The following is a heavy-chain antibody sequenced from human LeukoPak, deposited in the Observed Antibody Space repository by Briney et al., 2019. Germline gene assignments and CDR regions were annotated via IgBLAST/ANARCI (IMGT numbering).Heavy chain of an antibody. CDR3: ARGPYYAAGSFDY. CDR1: GFSFSSNW. D-gene: IGHD3-10*01. CDR2: IRIDGGDT. Sequence: PGGSLRLSCAASGFSFSSNWMHWVRQAPGKGLVWVSRIRIDGGDTVYADSVKGRFTVSRDNAKDTLYLQMNSLRVEDTAVYYCARGPYYAAGSFDYWGQGTLVTVSS. J-gene: IGHJ4*02. V-gene: IGHV3-74*01.